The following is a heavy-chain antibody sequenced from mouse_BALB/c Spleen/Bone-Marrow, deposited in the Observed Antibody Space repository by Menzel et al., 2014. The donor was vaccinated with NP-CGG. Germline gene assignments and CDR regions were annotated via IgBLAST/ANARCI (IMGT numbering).Heavy chain of an antibody. CDR1: GFTFTDYY. Sequence: EVKLVESGGGLVQPGGSLRLSCATSGFTFTDYYMSWVRQPPGKALEWLASIRNKANCYTTEYSASGKSMFTISRDNYQSILYRQMNSLRAADNYTDKCSRFGNWGLDYWGPGTTLTVSS. V-gene: IGHV7-3*02. J-gene: IGHJ2*01. CDR3: SRFGNWGLDY. D-gene: IGHD4-1*01. CDR2: IRNKANCYTT.